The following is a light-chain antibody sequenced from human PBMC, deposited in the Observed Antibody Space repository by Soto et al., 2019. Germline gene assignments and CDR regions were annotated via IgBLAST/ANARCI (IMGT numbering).Light chain of an antibody. J-gene: IGKJ1*01. CDR2: AAS. CDR3: QQSYNTPRT. Sequence: DIQMTQSPSSLSASVGDRVTLTCRASQPIITFLNWYQQKPGQAPKLLIYAASGLQTGVPSRFSGGGSGTDFTLTITSLQAEDFATYYCQQSYNTPRTCGQGTKVEL. CDR1: QPIITF. V-gene: IGKV1-39*01.